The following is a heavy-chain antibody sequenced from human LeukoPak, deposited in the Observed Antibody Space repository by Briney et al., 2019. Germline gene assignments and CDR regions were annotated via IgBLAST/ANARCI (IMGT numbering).Heavy chain of an antibody. CDR1: GYTFTSYY. CDR2: INPSGGST. D-gene: IGHD4-17*01. V-gene: IGHV1-46*01. J-gene: IGHJ4*02. Sequence: ASVKVSCKASGYTFTSYYMHWVRQAPGQGLEWMGIINPSGGSTSYAQKFQGRVTMTRDTSTSTVYMELSSLRSEDTAVYYCAKDRQDYGDSTSFDYWGQGTLVTVSS. CDR3: AKDRQDYGDSTSFDY.